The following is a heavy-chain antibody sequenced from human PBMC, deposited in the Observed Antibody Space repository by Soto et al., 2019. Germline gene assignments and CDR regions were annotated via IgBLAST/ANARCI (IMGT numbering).Heavy chain of an antibody. J-gene: IGHJ5*02. CDR1: GGSISTSNYY. Sequence: ETLSLTCTVSGGSISTSNYYWAWVRQAPGKGLEWIANIYYSGSTYYRPSLKSRVTISVDTSKNQFSLKLSSVTAADTAVYYCARQVPAAIRLGWFDPWGQGTLVTVSS. CDR3: ARQVPAAIRLGWFDP. V-gene: IGHV4-39*01. D-gene: IGHD2-2*02. CDR2: IYYSGST.